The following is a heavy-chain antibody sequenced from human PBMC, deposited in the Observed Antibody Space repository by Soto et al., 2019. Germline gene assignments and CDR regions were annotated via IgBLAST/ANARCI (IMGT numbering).Heavy chain of an antibody. Sequence: QVHLVESGGGVVQPGRSLRLSCAASGLTFNRYGMHWVRQAPGKGLEWVAVIWSDGSNKYYADSVKGRFTISRDNSKNTLYLQMNSLRVEDTAVYYCASAAGAYDNWGQGTLVTVSS. J-gene: IGHJ4*02. D-gene: IGHD1-26*01. V-gene: IGHV3-33*01. CDR3: ASAAGAYDN. CDR1: GLTFNRYG. CDR2: IWSDGSNK.